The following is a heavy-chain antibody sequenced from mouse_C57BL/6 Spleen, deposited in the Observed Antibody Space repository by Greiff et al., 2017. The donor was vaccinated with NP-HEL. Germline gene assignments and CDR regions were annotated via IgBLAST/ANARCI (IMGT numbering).Heavy chain of an antibody. J-gene: IGHJ4*01. CDR2: INPSTGGT. Sequence: EVQLQQSGPELVKPGASVKISCKASGYSFTGYYMNWVKQSPEKSLEWIGEINPSTGGTTYNQKFKAKATLTVDKSSSTAYMQLKSLTSEDSAVYYCAQRRYAMDYWGQGTSVTVSS. V-gene: IGHV1-42*01. D-gene: IGHD2-12*01. CDR3: AQRRYAMDY. CDR1: GYSFTGYY.